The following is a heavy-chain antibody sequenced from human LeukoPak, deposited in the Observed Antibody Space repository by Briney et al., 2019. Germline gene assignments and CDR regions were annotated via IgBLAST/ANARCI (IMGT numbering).Heavy chain of an antibody. CDR2: ISYDGSNK. CDR1: GFTFSSYA. V-gene: IGHV3-30*18. D-gene: IGHD3-3*01. CDR3: AKDGQYYDFWSGYDYYYYMDV. J-gene: IGHJ6*03. Sequence: GGSLRLSCAASGFTFSSYAMHWVGQAPGKGLEWVAVISYDGSNKYYADSVKGRFTISRDNSKNTLYLQMNSLRAEDTAVYYCAKDGQYYDFWSGYDYYYYMDVWGKGTTVTVSS.